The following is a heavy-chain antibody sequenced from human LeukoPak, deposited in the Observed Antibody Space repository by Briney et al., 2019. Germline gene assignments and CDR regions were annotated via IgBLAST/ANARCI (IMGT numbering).Heavy chain of an antibody. V-gene: IGHV4-34*01. Sequence: SETLSLTCAVYGGSFSGYYWSWIRQPPGKGLEWIGEINHSGSTNYNPSLKSRVTISVDTSKNQFSLKLSSVTAADTAVYYCARIQLWFGTYYFDYWGQGTLVTVSS. D-gene: IGHD5-18*01. CDR3: ARIQLWFGTYYFDY. CDR2: INHSGST. J-gene: IGHJ4*02. CDR1: GGSFSGYY.